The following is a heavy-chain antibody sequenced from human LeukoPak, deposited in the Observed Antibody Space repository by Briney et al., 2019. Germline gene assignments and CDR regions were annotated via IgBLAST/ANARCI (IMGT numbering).Heavy chain of an antibody. Sequence: PSETLSLTCTVSGGSISSSTYYWGWIRQPPGKGLEWIGNIYYSGSTYYNPSLKSRVTVSIDTSKNQFSLKLSSVTAADTAVFYSAVGYCSSTSCYTPSDAAFDIWGQGTMVTVSS. CDR3: AVGYCSSTSCYTPSDAAFDI. D-gene: IGHD2-2*02. CDR2: IYYSGST. J-gene: IGHJ3*02. V-gene: IGHV4-39*07. CDR1: GGSISSSTYY.